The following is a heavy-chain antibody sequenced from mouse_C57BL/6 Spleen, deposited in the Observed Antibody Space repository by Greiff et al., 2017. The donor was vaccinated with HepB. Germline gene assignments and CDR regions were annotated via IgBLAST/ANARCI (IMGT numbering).Heavy chain of an antibody. J-gene: IGHJ3*01. CDR3: ARGSYYRGASD. D-gene: IGHD2-12*01. CDR2: INPNNGGT. CDR1: GYTFTDYY. Sequence: EVQLQQSGPELVKPGASVKISCKASGYTFTDYYMNWVKQSHGKSLEWIGDINPNNGGTSYNQKFKGKATLTVDKSSSTAYMELRSLTSEDSAVYYCARGSYYRGASDWGQGTLVTVSA. V-gene: IGHV1-26*01.